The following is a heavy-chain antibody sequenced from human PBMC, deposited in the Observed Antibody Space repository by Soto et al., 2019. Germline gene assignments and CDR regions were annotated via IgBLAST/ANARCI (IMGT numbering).Heavy chain of an antibody. CDR1: GFTFSSYA. J-gene: IGHJ4*02. D-gene: IGHD3-22*01. CDR3: AKDHTGGESSGYYDG. CDR2: ISGSGGST. V-gene: IGHV3-23*01. Sequence: GGSLRLSCAASGFTFSSYAMSWVRQAPGKGLEWVSAISGSGGSTYYADSVKGRFTISRDNSKNTLYLQMNSLRAEDTAVYYCAKDHTGGESSGYYDGWGQGTLVTVSS.